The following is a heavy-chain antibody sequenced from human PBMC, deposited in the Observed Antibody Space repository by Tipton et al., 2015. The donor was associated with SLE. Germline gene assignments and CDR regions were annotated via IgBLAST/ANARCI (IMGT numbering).Heavy chain of an antibody. J-gene: IGHJ3*02. V-gene: IGHV3-30*02. CDR3: AKQFVDI. CDR2: IRFDGSKT. Sequence: SLRLSCTASGFRFNTYGMHWVRQAPGKGLEWVAFIRFDGSKTYYADSVKGRFTVSRDNSKNTLFLQMNSLRAEDTAVYYCAKQFVDIWGQGTMVTVSS. D-gene: IGHD5-24*01. CDR1: GFRFNTYG.